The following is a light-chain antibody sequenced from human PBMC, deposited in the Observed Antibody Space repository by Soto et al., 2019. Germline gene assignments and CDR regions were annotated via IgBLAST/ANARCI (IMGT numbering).Light chain of an antibody. J-gene: IGLJ3*02. Sequence: QSVLTQPPSVSGAPGQRVTISCTGSSSNIGAGYDVHWYQQLPGTAPKLLIQGNSNRPSGVPDRFSGSKSGTSASLAITGLQAEDEADYYCQSYDSSLSGGVFGGGTQLTVL. CDR1: SSNIGAGYD. CDR3: QSYDSSLSGGV. CDR2: GNS. V-gene: IGLV1-40*01.